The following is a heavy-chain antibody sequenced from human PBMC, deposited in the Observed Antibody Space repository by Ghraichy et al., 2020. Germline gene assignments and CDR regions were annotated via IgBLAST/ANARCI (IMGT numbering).Heavy chain of an antibody. V-gene: IGHV1-18*04. D-gene: IGHD3-22*01. Sequence: GESLNISCKASGYTFTSYGISWVRQAPGQGLEWMAWISPYNGNTNYAQKLQGRVTMTTDTSTSTAYMELRSLRSDDTAVYYCARDRGYYYDSSGYGDYWGQGTLVTVSS. J-gene: IGHJ4*02. CDR2: ISPYNGNT. CDR3: ARDRGYYYDSSGYGDY. CDR1: GYTFTSYG.